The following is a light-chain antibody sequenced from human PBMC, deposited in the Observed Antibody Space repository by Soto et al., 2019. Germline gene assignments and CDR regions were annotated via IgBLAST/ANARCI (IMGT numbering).Light chain of an antibody. Sequence: EIVMTQSPATLSVSPGARATLSCRARQSVSSNLAWYQQKPGQAPRLLIYGASTRATGIPARFSGSGSGTEFTLTISSLQSEDFAVYYCQQYNNWPPYTFGQGTKVDIK. V-gene: IGKV3-15*01. CDR1: QSVSSN. CDR2: GAS. J-gene: IGKJ1*01. CDR3: QQYNNWPPYT.